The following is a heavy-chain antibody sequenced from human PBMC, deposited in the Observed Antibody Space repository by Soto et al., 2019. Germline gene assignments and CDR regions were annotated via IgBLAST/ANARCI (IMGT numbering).Heavy chain of an antibody. Sequence: SETLSLTCTVSGGSISSYYWSWIRQPPGKGLEWIGYIYYSGSTNYNPSLKSRVTISVDTSKNQFSLKLSSVTAADTAVYYCASLTTVTTERFDAYDFWGQGTIVTV. CDR2: IYYSGST. V-gene: IGHV4-59*01. CDR1: GGSISSYY. CDR3: ASLTTVTTERFDAYDF. J-gene: IGHJ3*01. D-gene: IGHD4-17*01.